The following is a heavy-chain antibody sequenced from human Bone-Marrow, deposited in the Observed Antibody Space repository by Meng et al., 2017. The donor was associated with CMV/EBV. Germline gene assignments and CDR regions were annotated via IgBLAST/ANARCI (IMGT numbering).Heavy chain of an antibody. CDR2: IIPIFGTA. CDR3: ARDLSLGDPVRGNWFDP. V-gene: IGHV1-69*05. CDR1: GTFSSYA. D-gene: IGHD3-10*01. J-gene: IGHJ5*02. Sequence: GTFSSYAISWVRQAPGQGLEWMGGIIPIFGTANYAQKFQGRVTITTDESTSTAYMELSSLRSEDTAVYYCARDLSLGDPVRGNWFDPWGQGTLVTVSS.